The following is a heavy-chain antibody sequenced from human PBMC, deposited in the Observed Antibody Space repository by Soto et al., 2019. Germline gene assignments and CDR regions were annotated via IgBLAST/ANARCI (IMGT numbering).Heavy chain of an antibody. Sequence: QIPLLQSGAEVKKPGASVKVTCKASGYTFRNFGISLVRQAPGQGLEWMGWISAYNANANYAQKFQGRLTMTADTSTSTAYMELRSLRSDDTAVYYCARENSYFDYWGQGTLVTVSS. CDR2: ISAYNANA. CDR3: ARENSYFDY. CDR1: GYTFRNFG. J-gene: IGHJ4*02. V-gene: IGHV1-18*01.